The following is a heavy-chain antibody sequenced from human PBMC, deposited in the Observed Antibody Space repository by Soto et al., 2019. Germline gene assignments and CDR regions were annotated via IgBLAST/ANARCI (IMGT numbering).Heavy chain of an antibody. D-gene: IGHD4-17*01. V-gene: IGHV3-33*06. J-gene: IGHJ6*02. CDR1: GFTFSSYG. CDR2: IWYDGSNK. CDR3: AKELFRTTYDDYGMDV. Sequence: PGGSLRLSCAASGFTFSSYGMHWVRQAPGKGLEWVAVIWYDGSNKYYADSVKGRFTISRDNSKNTLYLQMNSLRAEETAVYYCAKELFRTTYDDYGMDVWGQGTTVTVSS.